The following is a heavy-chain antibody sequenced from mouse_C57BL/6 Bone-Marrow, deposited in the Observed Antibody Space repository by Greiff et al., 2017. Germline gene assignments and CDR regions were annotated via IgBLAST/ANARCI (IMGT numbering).Heavy chain of an antibody. D-gene: IGHD2-3*01. J-gene: IGHJ2*01. CDR1: GFTFSSYA. V-gene: IGHV5-4*01. CDR3: ASPDG. CDR2: ISDGGSYT. Sequence: EVQRVESGGGLVKPGGSLKLSCAASGFTFSSYAMSWVRQTLEKRLEWVATISDGGSYTCYPDNVKGRFTISIDNAKNNLYLQMSHLKSEDTARYYCASPDGWGQGTTLTVSS.